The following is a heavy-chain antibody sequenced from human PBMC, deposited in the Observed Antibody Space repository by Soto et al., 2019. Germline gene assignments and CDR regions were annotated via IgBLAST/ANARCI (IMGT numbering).Heavy chain of an antibody. Sequence: ASVKVSCKASGYPFSNYYLHWVRQAPGQGLEWLGIINPGGGSTTYAQKFQGRLTMTSDSPTSTVYMDLTSLGYEDTAAYYCVRLPTFLMYDTWGQGTLVTVSS. J-gene: IGHJ4*02. CDR2: INPGGGST. V-gene: IGHV1-46*01. D-gene: IGHD2-8*01. CDR3: VRLPTFLMYDT. CDR1: GYPFSNYY.